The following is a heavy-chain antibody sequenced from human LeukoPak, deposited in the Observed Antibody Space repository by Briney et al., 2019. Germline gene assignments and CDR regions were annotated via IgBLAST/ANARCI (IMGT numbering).Heavy chain of an antibody. V-gene: IGHV3-7*05. CDR2: IKQDGSEK. CDR1: GLTFSSYW. J-gene: IGHJ6*02. D-gene: IGHD5/OR15-5a*01. CDR3: ASLSTSFGMDV. Sequence: PGGSLRLSCAASGLTFSSYWMSCVRQAPGKGLEWVANIKQDGSEKYYVDSVKGRFTISRDNAKNSLYLQMNSLRAEDTAVYYCASLSTSFGMDVWGQGTTVTVSS.